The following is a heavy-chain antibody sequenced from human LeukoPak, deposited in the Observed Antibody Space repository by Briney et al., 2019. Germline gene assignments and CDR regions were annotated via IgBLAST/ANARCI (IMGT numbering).Heavy chain of an antibody. V-gene: IGHV1-24*01. D-gene: IGHD5-18*01. Sequence: ASVKVSCKVSGYTLTELSMHWVRQAPGKGLEWMGGFDPEDGEAIYSQKFQGRGTMTEDTSTDTAYMELSSLRSEDTAVYYCATRYSYGQTRWFDPWGQGTLVTVSS. J-gene: IGHJ5*02. CDR2: FDPEDGEA. CDR1: GYTLTELS. CDR3: ATRYSYGQTRWFDP.